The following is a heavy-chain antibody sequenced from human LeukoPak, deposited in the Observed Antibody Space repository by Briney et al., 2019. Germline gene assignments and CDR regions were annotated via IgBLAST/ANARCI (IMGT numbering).Heavy chain of an antibody. CDR2: IYSGGNT. CDR1: GFSFSSYG. V-gene: IGHV3-66*01. D-gene: IGHD3-16*01. J-gene: IGHJ4*02. Sequence: SGGSLRLSCAASGFSFSSYGMHWVRQAPGKGLGWVSVIYSGGNTYYADSAKGRFTLSRDNSKNTLYLQMNSLRAEDTAVYYCAGEGGDNIWGNDFDYWGQGTLVTVSS. CDR3: AGEGGDNIWGNDFDY.